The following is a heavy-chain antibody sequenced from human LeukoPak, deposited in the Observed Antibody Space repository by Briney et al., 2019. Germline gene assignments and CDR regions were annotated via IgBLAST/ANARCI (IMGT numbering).Heavy chain of an antibody. CDR2: IKSKTDGGTT. Sequence: GGSLRLSCAASGFTFSSYEMNWVRQAPGKGLEWVGRIKSKTDGGTTDYAAPVKGRFTISRDDSKNTLYLQMNSLKTEDTAVYYCTTDSGVPYYYDSNGYRDDYWGQGTLVTVSS. CDR3: TTDSGVPYYYDSNGYRDDY. CDR1: GFTFSSYE. D-gene: IGHD3-22*01. V-gene: IGHV3-15*01. J-gene: IGHJ4*02.